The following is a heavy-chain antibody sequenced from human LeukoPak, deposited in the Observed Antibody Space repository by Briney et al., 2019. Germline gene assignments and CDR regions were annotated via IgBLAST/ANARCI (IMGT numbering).Heavy chain of an antibody. J-gene: IGHJ4*02. CDR2: INSDGKTT. CDR3: TRDITLTRGGRSDY. CDR1: GFTFSSYW. D-gene: IGHD3-10*01. Sequence: GGSLRLSRAASGFTFSSYWMYWVRQAPGKGLVWVSRINSDGKTTNYADSVKGRFTISRDNAKNTLYLQMNSLRAEDTAVYYCTRDITLTRGGRSDYWGQGTLVTVSA. V-gene: IGHV3-74*01.